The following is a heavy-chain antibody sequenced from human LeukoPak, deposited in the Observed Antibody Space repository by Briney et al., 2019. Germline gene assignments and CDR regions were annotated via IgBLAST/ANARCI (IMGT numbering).Heavy chain of an antibody. CDR2: ISSSGSST. Sequence: GGSLRLSCAASGFTFSDYYMSWIRQAPGKGLEWVSYISSSGSSTYYADSVKGRFTISRDNAKNSLYLQMNSLRVEDTAVYYCASRYSPFDFWGQGTLATVSS. CDR3: ASRYSPFDF. CDR1: GFTFSDYY. V-gene: IGHV3-11*04. J-gene: IGHJ4*02. D-gene: IGHD5-18*01.